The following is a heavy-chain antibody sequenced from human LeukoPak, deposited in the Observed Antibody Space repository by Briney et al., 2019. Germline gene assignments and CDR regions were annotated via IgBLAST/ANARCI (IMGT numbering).Heavy chain of an antibody. CDR2: ISSDGRNK. CDR3: ARDRKYYFDY. J-gene: IGHJ4*02. CDR1: GFTFTSIS. V-gene: IGHV3-30*04. Sequence: PGGSLRLSCSASGFTFTSISRHWVRLAPGKGLEWVASISSDGRNKFSADSVGARFTISRDNSNNMLYLQMNSLRTEDTAVYYCARDRKYYFDYWGQGTLVTVSS.